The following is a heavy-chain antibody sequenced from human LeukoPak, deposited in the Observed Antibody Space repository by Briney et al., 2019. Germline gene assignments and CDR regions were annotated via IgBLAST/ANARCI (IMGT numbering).Heavy chain of an antibody. CDR3: ARVLSKYSSSHLDY. V-gene: IGHV1-69*04. CDR1: GGTFSSYA. CDR2: IIPILGIA. Sequence: SVKVSCKASGGTFSSYAISWVRQAPGQGLEWMGRIIPILGIANYAQKFQGRGTITADKSTSTAYMELSSLRSEDTAVYYCARVLSKYSSSHLDYWGQGTLVTVSS. J-gene: IGHJ4*02. D-gene: IGHD6-6*01.